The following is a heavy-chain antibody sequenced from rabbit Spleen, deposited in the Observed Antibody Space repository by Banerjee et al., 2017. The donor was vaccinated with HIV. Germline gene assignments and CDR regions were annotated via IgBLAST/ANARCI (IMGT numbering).Heavy chain of an antibody. J-gene: IGHJ4*01. CDR2: IDPLFGST. CDR1: GFSFSSNW. V-gene: IGHV1S7*01. D-gene: IGHD1-1*01. CDR3: ARDLVTVIGWNFSL. Sequence: QSLEESGGGLVKPGGTLTLTCTVSGFSFSSNWICWVRQAPGKGLEWIGYIDPLFGSTYNASWVNGRFTISRENTQNTVSLQLNSLTVADTATYFCARDLVTVIGWNFSLWGQGTLVTVS.